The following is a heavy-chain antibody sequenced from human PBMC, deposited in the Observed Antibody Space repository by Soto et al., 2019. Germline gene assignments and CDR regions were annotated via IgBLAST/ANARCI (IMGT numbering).Heavy chain of an antibody. D-gene: IGHD1-26*01. CDR3: ARDQRGAFDY. CDR1: GFTFNNYA. CDR2: VRGSNAGT. Sequence: PGGSLRLSCAASGFTFNNYAMIWVRQAPGKAPEWVAAVRGSNAGTYHADSVRGRFTSSRDNLNNILYLQMNSLRAEDTAMYYCARDQRGAFDYWGHGTLVTVSS. V-gene: IGHV3-23*01. J-gene: IGHJ4*01.